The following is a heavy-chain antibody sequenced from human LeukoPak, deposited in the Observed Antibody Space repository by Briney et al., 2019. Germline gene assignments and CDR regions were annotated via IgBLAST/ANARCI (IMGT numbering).Heavy chain of an antibody. J-gene: IGHJ5*02. CDR2: MNPNSGNT. D-gene: IGHD3-3*01. CDR3: ARWILTIFGVVIGFDP. V-gene: IGHV1-8*01. Sequence: GASVKVSCKASGYTFTSYDINWVRQATGQGLEWMGWMNPNSGNTGYAQKFQGRVTMTRNTSISTAYMELSSLRSEDTAVYYCARWILTIFGVVIGFDPWGQGTLVTVSS. CDR1: GYTFTSYD.